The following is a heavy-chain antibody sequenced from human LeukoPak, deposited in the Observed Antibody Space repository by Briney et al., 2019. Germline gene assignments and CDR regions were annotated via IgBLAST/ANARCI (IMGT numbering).Heavy chain of an antibody. Sequence: PGGSLRLSCAASGFTFSGSAMHWVRQASGKGLEWVGRIRSKANSYATAYAASVKGRFTISRDDSKNTAYLQMNSLKTEDTAVYYCARSGGYYDILTGYRVGSGNWFDPWGQGTLVTVSS. D-gene: IGHD3-9*01. V-gene: IGHV3-73*01. CDR3: ARSGGYYDILTGYRVGSGNWFDP. CDR1: GFTFSGSA. CDR2: IRSKANSYAT. J-gene: IGHJ5*02.